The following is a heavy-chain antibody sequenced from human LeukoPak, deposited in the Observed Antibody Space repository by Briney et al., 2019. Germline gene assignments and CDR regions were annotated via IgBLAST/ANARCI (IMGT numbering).Heavy chain of an antibody. J-gene: IGHJ6*02. CDR2: IKQDGSEK. CDR1: GFTFSNFW. V-gene: IGHV3-7*03. D-gene: IGHD6-19*01. CDR3: VKVVGYSSGWYDYYGMDV. Sequence: PGGSLRLSCAASGFTFSNFWMSWVRQAPGKGLEWVANIKQDGSEKYYVDSVKGRFTISRDNAKNSLYLQMNSLRAEDTALYYCVKVVGYSSGWYDYYGMDVWGQGTTVTVSS.